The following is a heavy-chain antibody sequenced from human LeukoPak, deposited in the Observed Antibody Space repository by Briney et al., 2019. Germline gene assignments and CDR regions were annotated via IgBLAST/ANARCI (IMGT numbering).Heavy chain of an antibody. Sequence: PSETLSLTCTVSGGSIRSYYWSWIRQPPGKGLEWIGYIYYSGSTNYNPSLKSRVTISVDTSKNQFSLKLSSVTAADTAVYYCARRLNYYYYMDVWGKGTTVTVSS. CDR2: IYYSGST. CDR1: GGSIRSYY. J-gene: IGHJ6*03. D-gene: IGHD6-19*01. V-gene: IGHV4-59*01. CDR3: ARRLNYYYYMDV.